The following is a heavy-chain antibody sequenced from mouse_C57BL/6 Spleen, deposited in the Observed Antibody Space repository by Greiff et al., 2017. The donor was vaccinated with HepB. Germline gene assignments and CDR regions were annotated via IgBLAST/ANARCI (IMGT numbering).Heavy chain of an antibody. CDR3: TRDLYSNYVDYAMDY. D-gene: IGHD2-5*01. V-gene: IGHV5-9-1*02. J-gene: IGHJ4*01. Sequence: EVKLMESGEGLVKPGGSLKLSCAASGFTFSSYAMSWVRQTPEKRLEWVAYISSGGDYIYYADTVKGRFTISRDNARNTLYLQMSSLKSEDTAMYYCTRDLYSNYVDYAMDYWGQGTSVTVSS. CDR1: GFTFSSYA. CDR2: ISSGGDYI.